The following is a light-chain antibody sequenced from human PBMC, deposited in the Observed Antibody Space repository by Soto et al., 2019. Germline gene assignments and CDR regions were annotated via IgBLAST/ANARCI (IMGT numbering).Light chain of an antibody. J-gene: IGLJ2*01. CDR1: SSDIGGYNY. Sequence: QSALTQPASVSGSPGHSITISCIGTSSDIGGYNYVSGYQHHPGKAPKLMIYDVTNRPSGVSSRFSGSKSGNTASLSISGLQAEDEADYYCSSYTSSDTLVFGGGTKVTVL. CDR3: SSYTSSDTLV. CDR2: DVT. V-gene: IGLV2-14*03.